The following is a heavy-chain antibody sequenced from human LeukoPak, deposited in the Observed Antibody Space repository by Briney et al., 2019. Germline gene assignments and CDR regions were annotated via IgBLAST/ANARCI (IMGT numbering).Heavy chain of an antibody. D-gene: IGHD6-13*01. Sequence: GASVKVSCKASGYTFTSYDINWVRQATGQGLEWMGWMNPNSGNTGYAQKFQGRVTMTRNTSISTAYMELSSLRSEDTAVYYCARGGIAAAGTDYYYYMDVWGKGTTATVSS. J-gene: IGHJ6*03. CDR2: MNPNSGNT. CDR1: GYTFTSYD. CDR3: ARGGIAAAGTDYYYYMDV. V-gene: IGHV1-8*01.